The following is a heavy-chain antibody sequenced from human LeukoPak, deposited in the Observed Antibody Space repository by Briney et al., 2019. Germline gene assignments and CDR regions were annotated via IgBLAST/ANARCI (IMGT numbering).Heavy chain of an antibody. CDR3: ATYHSGTSGDWFDP. V-gene: IGHV5-51*01. Sequence: GESLKISCKGSGYSLTNYWIGWVRQMPGKGLEWMGIIYPDDSDTRYSPSFQGQVTISADKSISTAYLQWSSLKSSDTATYYCATYHSGTSGDWFDPWGQGTLVTVSS. CDR1: GYSLTNYW. D-gene: IGHD1-26*01. CDR2: IYPDDSDT. J-gene: IGHJ5*02.